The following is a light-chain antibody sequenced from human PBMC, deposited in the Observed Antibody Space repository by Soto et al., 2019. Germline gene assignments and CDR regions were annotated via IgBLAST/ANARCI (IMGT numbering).Light chain of an antibody. CDR3: VTWDDSLNAWV. V-gene: IGLV1-47*01. Sequence: QSVLTQPPSASGTPGQRVTISCSGSSSNIGTYYVYWYQHLPGTAPKLLISRNDQRPSGVPDRVSGSKSGTSASLAISGLRSEDEADYYCVTWDDSLNAWVFGRGTKLTVL. J-gene: IGLJ3*02. CDR2: RND. CDR1: SSNIGTYY.